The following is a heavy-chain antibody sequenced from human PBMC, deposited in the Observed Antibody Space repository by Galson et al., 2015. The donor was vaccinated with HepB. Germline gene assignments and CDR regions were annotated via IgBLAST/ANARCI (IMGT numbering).Heavy chain of an antibody. CDR2: IWYDGSNK. CDR1: GFTFSSYG. J-gene: IGHJ6*03. D-gene: IGHD2-2*01. V-gene: IGHV3-33*01. CDR3: ARDGVGGTSWGYYYYYYYMDV. Sequence: SLRLSCAASGFTFSSYGMHWVRQAPGKGLEWVAVIWYDGSNKYYADSVKGRFTISRDNSKNTLYLQMNSLRAEDTAVYYCARDGVGGTSWGYYYYYYYMDVWGKGTTVTVSS.